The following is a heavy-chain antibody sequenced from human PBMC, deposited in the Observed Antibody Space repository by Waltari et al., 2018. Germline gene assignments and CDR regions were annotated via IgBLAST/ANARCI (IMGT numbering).Heavy chain of an antibody. V-gene: IGHV4-30-2*01. CDR1: GGSISSGGYS. Sequence: QLQLQESGSGLVKPSQTLSLTCAVSGGSISSGGYSWSWIRQPPGKGLEWIGYIYHSGSTYYNPSLKSRVTISVDRSKNQFSLKLSSVTAADTAVYYCARGGGVRSQTGGGYYYYYYYMDVWGKGTTVTVSS. J-gene: IGHJ6*03. CDR3: ARGGGVRSQTGGGYYYYYYYMDV. CDR2: IYHSGST. D-gene: IGHD3-16*01.